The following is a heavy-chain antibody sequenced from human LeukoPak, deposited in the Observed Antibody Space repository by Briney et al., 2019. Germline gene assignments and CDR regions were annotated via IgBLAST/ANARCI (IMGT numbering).Heavy chain of an antibody. J-gene: IGHJ6*04. Sequence: GGSLRLSCAASGFIFRDYWMHWVRQPPGKGLVWVSRITNDGSSTSHADSVRGRFTISRDNAKNSLYLQMNSLGAEDTAVYYCAELGITMIGGVWGKGTTVTISS. CDR2: ITNDGSST. CDR1: GFIFRDYW. D-gene: IGHD3-10*02. V-gene: IGHV3-74*01. CDR3: AELGITMIGGV.